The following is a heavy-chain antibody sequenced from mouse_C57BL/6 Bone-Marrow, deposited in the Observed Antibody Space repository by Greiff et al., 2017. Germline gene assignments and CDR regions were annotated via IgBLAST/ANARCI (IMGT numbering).Heavy chain of an antibody. Sequence: VQLQQPGAELVKPGASVKMSCKASGYTFTSYWITWVKQRPGQGLEWIGDIYPGSGSTNYNEKFKSKATLTVDTSSSTAYMQLSSLTSEDSAVYYCARSRAAQASYAMDYWGQGTSVTVSS. CDR3: ARSRAAQASYAMDY. CDR2: IYPGSGST. D-gene: IGHD3-2*02. J-gene: IGHJ4*01. V-gene: IGHV1-55*01. CDR1: GYTFTSYW.